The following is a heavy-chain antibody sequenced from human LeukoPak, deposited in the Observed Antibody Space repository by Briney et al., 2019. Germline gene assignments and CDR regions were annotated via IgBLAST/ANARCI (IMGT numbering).Heavy chain of an antibody. J-gene: IGHJ6*03. Sequence: GASVKVSCKASGFTLTDYIHWVRQDPRQGLQWMGWIKPNSGDTDYVQKFQGRVTMTRDTSISTVYMELSSLRSDDTAVYYWARADSVPAGDYHYWYMDVWGKGTTVTVSS. D-gene: IGHD2-2*01. CDR2: IKPNSGDT. CDR3: ARADSVPAGDYHYWYMDV. V-gene: IGHV1-2*02. CDR1: GFTLTDY.